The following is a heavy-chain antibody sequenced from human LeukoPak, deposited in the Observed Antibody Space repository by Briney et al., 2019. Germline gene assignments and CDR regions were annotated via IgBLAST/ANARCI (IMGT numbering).Heavy chain of an antibody. CDR2: INNNGGGT. D-gene: IGHD7-27*01. CDR1: GVTFSSYA. V-gene: IGHV3-64D*06. Sequence: GGSLRLSCSASGVTFSSYAMHWVRQAPGKGLQYVSAINNNGGGTYYADSVKGRFTISRDNSKNTLYLHMSSLRAEDTAVYYCVKGNRLQTGAYFDYWGQGTLVTVSS. J-gene: IGHJ4*02. CDR3: VKGNRLQTGAYFDY.